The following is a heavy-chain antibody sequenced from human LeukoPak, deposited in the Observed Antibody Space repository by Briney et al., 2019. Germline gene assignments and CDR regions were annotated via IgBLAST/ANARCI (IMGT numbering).Heavy chain of an antibody. J-gene: IGHJ6*03. CDR2: ISAYNGNT. Sequence: GASVKVSCKASGYTFTSYGISWVRQAPGQGLEWMGWISAYNGNTNYAQKLQGRVTMTTDTSTSTAYMELRSLRSDDTAVYYCARVRNYDFWSGLSAYDYYYCYMDVWGKGTTVTVSS. CDR1: GYTFTSYG. D-gene: IGHD3-3*01. CDR3: ARVRNYDFWSGLSAYDYYYCYMDV. V-gene: IGHV1-18*01.